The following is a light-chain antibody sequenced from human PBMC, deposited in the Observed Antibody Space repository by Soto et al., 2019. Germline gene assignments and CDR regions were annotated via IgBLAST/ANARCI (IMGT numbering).Light chain of an antibody. J-gene: IGLJ3*02. V-gene: IGLV2-14*01. CDR1: SNDVGYYNY. Sequence: QSVLSQPASVSGSPGQSITISCTGTSNDVGYYNYGSWYQQHPGQAPKLMISEVTTRPSGVSDRFSGSKSGNTASLTISRLQAEDEAHYYCSSYTTADTQVFGGGTKLTVL. CDR3: SSYTTADTQV. CDR2: EVT.